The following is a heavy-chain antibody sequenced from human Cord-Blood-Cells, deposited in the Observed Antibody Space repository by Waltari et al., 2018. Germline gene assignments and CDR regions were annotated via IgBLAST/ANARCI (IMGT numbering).Heavy chain of an antibody. CDR2: ISPDDADT. D-gene: IGHD2-15*01. J-gene: IGHJ2*01. Sequence: EVQLLQSGAEVKKLGESLKITCKGSGYSFTSYWIGWVRQMPGKGRAWMGIISPDDADTRYSPSFQGQVTIAADKSISTAYLQWSSLKASDTAMYYCARLYSYWYFDLWGRGTLVTVSS. V-gene: IGHV5-51*01. CDR3: ARLYSYWYFDL. CDR1: GYSFTSYW.